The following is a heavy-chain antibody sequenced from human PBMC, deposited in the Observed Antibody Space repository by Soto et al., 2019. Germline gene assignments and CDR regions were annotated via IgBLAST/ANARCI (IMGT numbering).Heavy chain of an antibody. Sequence: DVQVVESRGGLVQPGGSLRLSCAASGFTFSSYSMNWVRQAPGKGLEWISYITNGGTTIYYADSVKGRFTISRDNAKNSLYLHMNSLRDDDTAVYHCATPVVRFLEWTTDYWGQGTLVTVSS. J-gene: IGHJ4*02. D-gene: IGHD3-3*01. V-gene: IGHV3-48*02. CDR1: GFTFSSYS. CDR2: ITNGGTTI. CDR3: ATPVVRFLEWTTDY.